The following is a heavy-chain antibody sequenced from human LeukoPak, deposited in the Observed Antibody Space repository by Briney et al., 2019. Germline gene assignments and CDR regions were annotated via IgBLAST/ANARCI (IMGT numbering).Heavy chain of an antibody. D-gene: IGHD6-19*01. Sequence: GGSLRLSCAVSGFAFNKYAMHWVRQAPGQGLEWVSVVSYDGINKDYADSVEGRFTISRDNSKNALYLQINSLRVEDSALYYCARDPGLGYRSGWYQDYFDYWGRGTLVTVSS. J-gene: IGHJ4*02. CDR1: GFAFNKYA. V-gene: IGHV3-30-3*01. CDR3: ARDPGLGYRSGWYQDYFDY. CDR2: VSYDGINK.